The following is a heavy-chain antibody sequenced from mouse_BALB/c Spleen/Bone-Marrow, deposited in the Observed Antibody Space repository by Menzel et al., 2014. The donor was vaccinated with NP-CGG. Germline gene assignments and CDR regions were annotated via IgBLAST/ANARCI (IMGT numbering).Heavy chain of an antibody. CDR3: ARELTRYAMDY. V-gene: IGHV1-54*01. CDR1: AYAFTNYL. CDR2: INPGSGGP. J-gene: IGHJ4*01. Sequence: VQLQQSGDELVRPGTSVNVSYKASAYAFTNYLLERVNQRPGQGLDRIGLINPGSGGPNYNEKFNGKATLTADKSTSTAYMQLSSLTSDDAAVYCGARELTRYAMDYWGQGTSVTVSS.